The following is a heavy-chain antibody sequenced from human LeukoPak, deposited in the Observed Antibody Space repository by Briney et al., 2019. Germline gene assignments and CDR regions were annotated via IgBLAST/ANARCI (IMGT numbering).Heavy chain of an antibody. V-gene: IGHV1-24*01. CDR1: GYTLTELS. CDR2: FDPEDGER. Sequence: GASVKVPCKVSGYTLTELSMHWVRQAPGKGLEWMGGFDPEDGERIYAQKFQGRFTMTEDTSTDTAYMELSSLRSEDTAVYYCATTSFYDTTAYYPLDYWGQGTLVTVSS. D-gene: IGHD3-22*01. CDR3: ATTSFYDTTAYYPLDY. J-gene: IGHJ4*02.